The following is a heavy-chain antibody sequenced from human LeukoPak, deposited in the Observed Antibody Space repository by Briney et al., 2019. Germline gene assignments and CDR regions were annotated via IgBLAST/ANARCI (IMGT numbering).Heavy chain of an antibody. CDR3: ARGSLGGSPIDY. D-gene: IGHD2-15*01. J-gene: IGHJ4*02. CDR1: GFTFSSNY. CDR2: IYSGGST. V-gene: IGHV3-66*01. Sequence: GGSLRLSCAASGFTFSSNYMSWVRQAPGKGLEWVSVIYSGGSTYYADSVKGRFTISRDNSKNTLYLQMNSLRAEDTAVYYCARGSLGGSPIDYWGQGTLVTVSS.